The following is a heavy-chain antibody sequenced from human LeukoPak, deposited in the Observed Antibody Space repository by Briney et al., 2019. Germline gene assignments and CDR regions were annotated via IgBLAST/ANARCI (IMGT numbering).Heavy chain of an antibody. V-gene: IGHV3-21*01. Sequence: GGSLRLSCAASGFTFSSYSMNWVRQAPGKGLEWVSSISSSSSYIYYADSVKGRFTISRDNAKNSLHLQMNSLRAEDTAVYYCARDRPRMYTAFDPWGQGTLVTVSS. CDR3: ARDRPRMYTAFDP. CDR1: GFTFSSYS. D-gene: IGHD2-2*02. CDR2: ISSSSSYI. J-gene: IGHJ5*02.